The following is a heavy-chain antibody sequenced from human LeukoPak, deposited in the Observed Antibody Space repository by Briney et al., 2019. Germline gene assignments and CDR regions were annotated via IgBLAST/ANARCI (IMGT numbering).Heavy chain of an antibody. V-gene: IGHV1-2*02. CDR3: ARDQEELWFGELPAPQYYFDY. CDR1: GYTLTELS. D-gene: IGHD3-10*01. CDR2: INPNSGGT. Sequence: ASVKVSCKVSGYTLTELSMHWVRQAPGQGLEWMGWINPNSGGTNYAQKFQGRVTMTRDTSISTAYMELSRLRSDDTAVYYCARDQEELWFGELPAPQYYFDYWGQGTLVTVSS. J-gene: IGHJ4*02.